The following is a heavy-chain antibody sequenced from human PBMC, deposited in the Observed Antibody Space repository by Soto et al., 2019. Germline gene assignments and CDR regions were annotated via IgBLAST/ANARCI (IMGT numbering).Heavy chain of an antibody. D-gene: IGHD3-9*01. CDR2: IIPILGIA. V-gene: IGHV1-69*02. Sequence: QVQLVQSGAEVKKPGSSVKVSCKASGGTFSSYTISWVRQAPGQGLEWMGRIIPILGIANYAQKFQGRVTITADTXXSXAXXELSRLRSEDSAVYYSARAGSYYDILTGSPNWLDRWGQGTLVTFSS. CDR3: ARAGSYYDILTGSPNWLDR. CDR1: GGTFSSYT. J-gene: IGHJ5*02.